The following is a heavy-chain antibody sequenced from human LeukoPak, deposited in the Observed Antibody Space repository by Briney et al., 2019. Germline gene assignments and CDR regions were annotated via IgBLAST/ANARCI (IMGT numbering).Heavy chain of an antibody. D-gene: IGHD6-6*01. Sequence: PGGSLRLSCAASGFTFSIYAMSWVRQAPGKGLEWVSAISGSGGSTYYADSVKGRFTISRDNSKNTLYLQMNSLRAEDTAVYYCAKDRDRYSSSMLDRWGRGTLVTVSS. V-gene: IGHV3-23*01. CDR1: GFTFSIYA. J-gene: IGHJ2*01. CDR2: ISGSGGST. CDR3: AKDRDRYSSSMLDR.